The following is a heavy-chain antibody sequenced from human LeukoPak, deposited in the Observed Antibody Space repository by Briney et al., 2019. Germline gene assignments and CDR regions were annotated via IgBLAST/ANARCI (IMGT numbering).Heavy chain of an antibody. Sequence: SVKVSCKASGGTFSSYAISWVRQAPGQGLEWMGRIIPILGIANYAQKFQGRVTITADKSTSTAYIELSSLRSEDSAVYYCARDGAGFDYDFWSGYYRSAFDIWGQGTMVTVSS. V-gene: IGHV1-69*04. J-gene: IGHJ3*02. CDR2: IIPILGIA. D-gene: IGHD3-3*01. CDR1: GGTFSSYA. CDR3: ARDGAGFDYDFWSGYYRSAFDI.